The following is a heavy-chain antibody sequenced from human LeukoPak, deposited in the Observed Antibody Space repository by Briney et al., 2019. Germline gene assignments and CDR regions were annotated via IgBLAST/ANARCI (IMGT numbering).Heavy chain of an antibody. D-gene: IGHD5-24*01. CDR3: AKAMAAPGAFDI. CDR1: GFTFDENA. J-gene: IGHJ3*02. Sequence: GGSLRLSCAASGFTFDENAMHWVRQAPGKGLEWVSGTSWDSNSIIYADSVKGRFTISRDNAKNSLYLQMNSLRAEDTALYYCAKAMAAPGAFDIWGQGTVVTVSS. V-gene: IGHV3-9*01. CDR2: TSWDSNSI.